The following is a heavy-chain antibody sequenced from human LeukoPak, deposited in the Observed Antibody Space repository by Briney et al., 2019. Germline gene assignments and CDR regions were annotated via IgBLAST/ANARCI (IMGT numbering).Heavy chain of an antibody. V-gene: IGHV3-49*04. Sequence: GRSLRLSCTASGFTFGDYAMSWVRQAPGKGLEWVGFIRSKAYGGTTEYAASVKGRFTISRDDSKSIAYLQMNSLKTEDTAVYYCVRSLVGYCSSTSCYNHLDYWGQGTLVTVSS. J-gene: IGHJ4*02. D-gene: IGHD2-2*02. CDR2: IRSKAYGGTT. CDR1: GFTFGDYA. CDR3: VRSLVGYCSSTSCYNHLDY.